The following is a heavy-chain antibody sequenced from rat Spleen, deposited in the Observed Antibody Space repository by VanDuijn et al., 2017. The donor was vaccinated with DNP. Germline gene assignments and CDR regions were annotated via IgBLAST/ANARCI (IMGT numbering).Heavy chain of an antibody. CDR2: INKDSSTK. J-gene: IGHJ2*01. CDR3: ARGPNYGVHVDFLDY. CDR1: GFNFNDYW. V-gene: IGHV4-2*01. Sequence: EVKLVESGGGLVQPGRSLKVSCAASGFNFNDYWMGWVRQAPGKGPEWIGEINKDSSTKNYSPSLKDKFTISRDNAQNTLYLQMSTVGSEDTASDFLARGPNYGVHVDFLDYWGQGVMVTVSS. D-gene: IGHD1-11*01.